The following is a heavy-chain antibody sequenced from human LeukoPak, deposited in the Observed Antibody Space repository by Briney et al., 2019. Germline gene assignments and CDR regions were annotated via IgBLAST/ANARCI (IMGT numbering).Heavy chain of an antibody. Sequence: SETLSLTCAVYGGSFSGYYWSWIRQPPGKGLEWIGEINHSGSTNYNPSLKSRVTISVDTSKNQFSLKLSSVTAADTAVYYCARHPHFWSGPTGFYFDYWGQGTLVTVSS. J-gene: IGHJ4*02. V-gene: IGHV4-34*01. CDR2: INHSGST. CDR1: GGSFSGYY. CDR3: ARHPHFWSGPTGFYFDY. D-gene: IGHD3-3*02.